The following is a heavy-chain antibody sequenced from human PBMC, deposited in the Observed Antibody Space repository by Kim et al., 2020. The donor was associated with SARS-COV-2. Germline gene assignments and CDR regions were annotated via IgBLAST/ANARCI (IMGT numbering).Heavy chain of an antibody. J-gene: IGHJ4*02. Sequence: FYSDSVRGRFTISRDYSKNTLYLQMNSLRDEDTAVYYCAKIRADKWWEFGYWGLGTLVTVSS. V-gene: IGHV3-30-3*02. CDR3: AKIRADKWWEFGY. D-gene: IGHD1-26*01.